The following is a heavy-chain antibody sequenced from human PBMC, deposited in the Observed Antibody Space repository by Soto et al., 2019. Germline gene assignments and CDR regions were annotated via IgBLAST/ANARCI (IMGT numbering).Heavy chain of an antibody. V-gene: IGHV3-23*01. Sequence: GGSRRFSCSGSGLNFNTHVINWVRQGPGKSRELVASVSNSDDVGSYADSVRGWFSVTRDRATNTLNLQMDYVQVEDACTYFGAKKVGATKLKDHWGQGTPVTVSS. CDR1: GLNFNTHV. J-gene: IGHJ4*02. CDR3: AKKVGATKLKDH. CDR2: VSNSDDVG. D-gene: IGHD1-26*01.